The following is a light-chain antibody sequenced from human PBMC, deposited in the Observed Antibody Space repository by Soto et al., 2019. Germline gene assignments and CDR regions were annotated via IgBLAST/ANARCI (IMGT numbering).Light chain of an antibody. Sequence: QSALTQPASLSGSPGQSIAIACTGTSSDVGGYNYVSWYQQHPGKTPNLMIYDVSNRPSGVSNRFSGSKSGNTASLTISGLQAEDEADYYCISYTSSSTRVFGGGTQLTVL. CDR2: DVS. CDR3: ISYTSSSTRV. V-gene: IGLV2-14*01. J-gene: IGLJ3*02. CDR1: SSDVGGYNY.